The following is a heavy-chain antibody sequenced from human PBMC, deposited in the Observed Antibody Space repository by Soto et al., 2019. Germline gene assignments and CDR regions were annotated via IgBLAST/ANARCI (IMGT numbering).Heavy chain of an antibody. Sequence: QVQLQESGPGLVKPSETLSLTCTVSGVSISSGAYYWTWIRQHPGKGLEWIGYIYYSGSTYYRPSLKRRLAISIDTSKNQFSLKLRSVTAADTAVFYCARDGGSNFGVDVWGRGTTVTVSS. J-gene: IGHJ6*02. CDR1: GVSISSGAYY. CDR3: ARDGGSNFGVDV. V-gene: IGHV4-31*03. CDR2: IYYSGST.